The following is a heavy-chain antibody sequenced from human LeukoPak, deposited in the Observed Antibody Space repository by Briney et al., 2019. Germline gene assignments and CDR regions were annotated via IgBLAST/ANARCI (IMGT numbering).Heavy chain of an antibody. Sequence: PGGSLRLSCAASEFTFSSYVMSWVRQAPGKGLEWVSSLDGDGRRTYYADSVKGRFTISRDNSKNTLYLQMNSLRAEDTAVYYCAKDYYGSGTYYDYDAFDIWGQGTMVTVSS. CDR1: EFTFSSYV. V-gene: IGHV3-23*01. J-gene: IGHJ3*02. CDR3: AKDYYGSGTYYDYDAFDI. CDR2: LDGDGRRT. D-gene: IGHD3-10*01.